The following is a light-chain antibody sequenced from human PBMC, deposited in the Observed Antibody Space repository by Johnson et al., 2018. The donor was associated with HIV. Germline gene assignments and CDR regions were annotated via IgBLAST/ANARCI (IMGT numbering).Light chain of an antibody. CDR1: SSNIGKNY. CDR3: GTWDSSLRVGF. V-gene: IGLV1-51*02. Sequence: QPVLTQPPSVSAAPGQKVAISCSGSSSNIGKNYVSWYQQLPGTAPKLLIYENNKRPSGIPDRFSGSKSGTSATLGITGLQTGDEADYYCGTWDSSLRVGFFGTGSKVTVL. J-gene: IGLJ1*01. CDR2: ENN.